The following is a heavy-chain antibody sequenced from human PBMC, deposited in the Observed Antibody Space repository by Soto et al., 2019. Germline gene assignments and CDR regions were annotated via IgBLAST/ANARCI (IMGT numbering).Heavy chain of an antibody. CDR2: INHSGST. CDR1: GGSFSGYY. D-gene: IGHD3-10*01. CDR3: SCSPVTMVRGVMKGAFDI. J-gene: IGHJ3*02. Sequence: SETLSLACAVYGGSFSGYYWSWIRQPPGKGLEWIGEINHSGSTNYNPSIKSRVTISVDTSKNQFSLKLSSVTAADMAVYYCSCSPVTMVRGVMKGAFDIWGQGTMVT. V-gene: IGHV4-34*01.